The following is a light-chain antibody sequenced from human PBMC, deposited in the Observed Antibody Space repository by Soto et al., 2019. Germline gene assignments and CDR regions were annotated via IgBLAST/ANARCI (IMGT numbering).Light chain of an antibody. Sequence: QSALTQPASVSGSPGQSITISCTGTSSDIGSNNYVSWFQQRPGKVPTLIIYEFNNRPSGVSTHFSGSKSGNTASLTISGLLPEDEAEYYCSSYTTTTRLFGGGTKLTVL. CDR1: SSDIGSNNY. V-gene: IGLV2-14*01. CDR3: SSYTTTTRL. J-gene: IGLJ3*02. CDR2: EFN.